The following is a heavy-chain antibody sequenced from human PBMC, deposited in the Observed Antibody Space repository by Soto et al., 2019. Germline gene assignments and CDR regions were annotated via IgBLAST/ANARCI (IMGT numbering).Heavy chain of an antibody. CDR3: ARGNFAQKIVVVPAAISY. J-gene: IGHJ4*02. Sequence: QVQLVESGGGVVQPGRSLRLSCAASGFTFSSYAMHWVRQAPGKGLEWVAVISYDGSNKYYADSVKGRFTISRDNSKNTLYLQMNSLRAEDTAVYYCARGNFAQKIVVVPAAISYWGQGTLVTVSS. V-gene: IGHV3-30-3*01. CDR1: GFTFSSYA. CDR2: ISYDGSNK. D-gene: IGHD2-2*02.